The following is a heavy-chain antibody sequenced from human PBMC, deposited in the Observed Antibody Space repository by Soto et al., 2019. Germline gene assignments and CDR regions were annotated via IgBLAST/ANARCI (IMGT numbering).Heavy chain of an antibody. V-gene: IGHV1-18*01. D-gene: IGHD5-18*01. CDR3: ARDLDPDTAMDGYYYYGMDV. J-gene: IGHJ6*02. CDR1: GYTFTSYG. CDR2: ISAYNGNT. Sequence: QVQLVQSGAEVKKPGASVKVSCKASGYTFTSYGISWVRQAPGQGLEWMGWISAYNGNTNYAQKLQGRVTMTTDTSTSTAYMELRSLRSDDTAVYYCARDLDPDTAMDGYYYYGMDVWGQGTTVTVSS.